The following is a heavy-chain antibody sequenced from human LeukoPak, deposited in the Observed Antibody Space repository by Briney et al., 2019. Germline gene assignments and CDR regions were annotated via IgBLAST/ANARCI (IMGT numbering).Heavy chain of an antibody. Sequence: GGSLRLSCAASGFTFSSYGMTWVRQAPGKGLEWISGTSGSGGSTYYANSVKGRFTISRDNSKNTLYLQMNSLRAEDTAVYYCAKNGGSQCHSHLDWWGQGTLVTVSS. V-gene: IGHV3-23*01. CDR2: TSGSGGST. D-gene: IGHD2-15*01. J-gene: IGHJ4*02. CDR1: GFTFSSYG. CDR3: AKNGGSQCHSHLDW.